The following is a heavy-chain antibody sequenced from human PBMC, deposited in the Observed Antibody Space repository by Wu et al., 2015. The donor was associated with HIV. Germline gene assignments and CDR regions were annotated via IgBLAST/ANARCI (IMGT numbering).Heavy chain of an antibody. Sequence: QVQLAQSGAEVKKPGSSVKVSCKASGDTFSNYAINWVRQAPGQGLEWMGGINPLFGTTSHTQKFQARVTFTTDESKSVVYMELSSLRSEDTAVYYCARNSDSVATSLYSLGVWGQGTVVTVSS. CDR3: ARNSDSVATSLYSLGV. CDR2: INPLFGTT. CDR1: GDTFSNYA. D-gene: IGHD5-12*01. V-gene: IGHV1-69*05. J-gene: IGHJ6*02.